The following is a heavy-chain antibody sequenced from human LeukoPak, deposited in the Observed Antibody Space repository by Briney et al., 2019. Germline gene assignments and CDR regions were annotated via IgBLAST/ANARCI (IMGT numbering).Heavy chain of an antibody. D-gene: IGHD6-19*01. CDR3: ARLRARVAGPFDY. CDR1: AYSFTTSW. J-gene: IGHJ4*02. Sequence: GESLKISCKGSAYSFTTSWIGWVRQMPGKGLEWMGILYRGESDATYSPSFQGHVTISADKSISTAYLQWSSLKASDTAMYYCARLRARVAGPFDYWGQGTLVTVSS. CDR2: LYRGESDA. V-gene: IGHV5-51*01.